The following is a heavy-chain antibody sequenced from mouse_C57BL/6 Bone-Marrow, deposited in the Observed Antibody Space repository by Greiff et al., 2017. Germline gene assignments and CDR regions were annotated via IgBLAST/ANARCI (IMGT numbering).Heavy chain of an antibody. CDR1: GFNIKDDY. CDR3: TYYSNYLWYFDY. Sequence: EVQLQQSGAELVRPGASVKLSCTASGFNIKDDYMHWVKQRPEQGLEWIGWLDPENGDTEYASKFQGKATITADTSSNTAYLQLSSLTSEDTAVYYCTYYSNYLWYFDYWGQGTTLTVSS. CDR2: LDPENGDT. J-gene: IGHJ2*01. V-gene: IGHV14-4*01. D-gene: IGHD2-5*01.